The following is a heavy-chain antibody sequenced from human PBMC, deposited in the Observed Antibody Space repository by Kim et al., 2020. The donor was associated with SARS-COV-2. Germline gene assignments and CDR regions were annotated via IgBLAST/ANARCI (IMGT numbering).Heavy chain of an antibody. CDR3: ATGIAVAGTDWFDP. J-gene: IGHJ5*02. V-gene: IGHV1-24*01. D-gene: IGHD6-19*01. Sequence: QKFQGRVTMTEDTSTDTAYMELSSLRSEDTAVYYCATGIAVAGTDWFDPWGQGTLVTVSS.